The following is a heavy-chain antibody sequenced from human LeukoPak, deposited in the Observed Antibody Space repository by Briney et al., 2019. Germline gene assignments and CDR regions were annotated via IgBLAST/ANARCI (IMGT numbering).Heavy chain of an antibody. CDR1: RFTLSSYG. CDR2: IRYDGSNK. D-gene: IGHD2-2*01. Sequence: PGGSLRLSCAVYRFTLSSYGMQWDRQAQGKGMGWVAFIRYDGSNKYYGNSVKGRFTISRDNSKNTLYLQMNSLRAEDTAVYYCAKDTQYCSSTSCYPYFDYWGQGTLVTVSS. J-gene: IGHJ4*02. CDR3: AKDTQYCSSTSCYPYFDY. V-gene: IGHV3-30*02.